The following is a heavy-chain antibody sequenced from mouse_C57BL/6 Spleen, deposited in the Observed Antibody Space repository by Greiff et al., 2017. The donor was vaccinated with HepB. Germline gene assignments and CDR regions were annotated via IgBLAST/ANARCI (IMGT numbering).Heavy chain of an antibody. J-gene: IGHJ2*01. V-gene: IGHV1-9*01. CDR2: ILPGSGST. D-gene: IGHD2-3*01. CDR1: GYTFTSYW. Sequence: QVHLKQSGAELLKPGASVKLSCKATGYTFTSYWIEWVKQRPGHGLEWIGEILPGSGSTNYNEKFKGKATFTADKSSTTAYMQLRSLTTEDSAIYYCAKEGGYYLYFDYWGQGTTLTVSS. CDR3: AKEGGYYLYFDY.